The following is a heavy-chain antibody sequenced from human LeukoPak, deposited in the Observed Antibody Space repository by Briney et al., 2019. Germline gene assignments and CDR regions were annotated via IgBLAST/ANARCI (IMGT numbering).Heavy chain of an antibody. CDR1: GFTFSSFA. CDR2: ISGSGGST. CDR3: PKAPAVADFNWSAR. D-gene: IGHD6-19*01. J-gene: IGHJ5*02. V-gene: IGHV3-23*01. Sequence: QTGGSLRLSCAASGFTFSSFAMSWVRQAPGKGLEWGSAISGSGGSTYYADSVKGRFTISRDNSKNTLCLQMNSLRAEDTAVYYCPKAPAVADFNWSARCGQGTPVT.